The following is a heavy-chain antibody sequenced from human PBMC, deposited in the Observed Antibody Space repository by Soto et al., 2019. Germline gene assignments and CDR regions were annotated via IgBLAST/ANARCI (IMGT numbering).Heavy chain of an antibody. J-gene: IGHJ6*02. CDR1: GYAFTIYG. CDR3: TREGSAPYYYYGVDA. D-gene: IGHD3-10*01. V-gene: IGHV1-18*01. CDR2: INTHNGNT. Sequence: VSVNVSCKASGYAFTIYGISWGRQAPGQGLEWLGWINTHNGNTNYAQNLQGRVIMTADTSTSTAYMELRSLRSDDTAIYYCTREGSAPYYYYGVDAWGQGTTVTVSS.